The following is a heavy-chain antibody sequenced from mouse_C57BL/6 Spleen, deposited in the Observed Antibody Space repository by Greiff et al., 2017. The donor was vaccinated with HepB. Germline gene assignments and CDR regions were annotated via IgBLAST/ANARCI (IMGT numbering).Heavy chain of an antibody. CDR3: ASLYYGSSYEFAY. D-gene: IGHD1-1*01. J-gene: IGHJ3*01. CDR2: IDPSDSYT. CDR1: GYTFTSYW. Sequence: QVQLQQSGAELVMPGASVKLSCKASGYTFTSYWMHWVKQRPGQGLEWIGEIDPSDSYTNYNQKFKGKSTLTVDKSSSTAYMQLSSLTSEDSAVYYCASLYYGSSYEFAYWGQGTLVTVSA. V-gene: IGHV1-69*01.